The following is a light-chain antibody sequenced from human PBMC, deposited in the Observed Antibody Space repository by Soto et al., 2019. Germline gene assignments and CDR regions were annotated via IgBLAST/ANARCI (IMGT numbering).Light chain of an antibody. CDR1: SSNIGSYP. CDR2: SDD. J-gene: IGLJ1*01. V-gene: IGLV1-47*02. Sequence: QSVLTQSPSASGTPGQRVTISCYGSSSNIGSYPVYWYQQLPGTAPKLLINSDDQRPSGVPDRFSASKSGTSASLVISGLRSEDEADYYCAAWDASLSGHVFGAGNKVTVL. CDR3: AAWDASLSGHV.